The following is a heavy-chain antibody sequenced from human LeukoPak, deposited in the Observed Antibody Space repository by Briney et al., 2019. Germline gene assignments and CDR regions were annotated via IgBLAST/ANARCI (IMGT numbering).Heavy chain of an antibody. CDR1: GFTFSNVW. D-gene: IGHD4-23*01. J-gene: IGHJ4*02. V-gene: IGHV3-15*01. Sequence: GGSLRLSCAASGFTFSNVWMTWVRQAPGKGLECVGRIKTTTVGGTTDYAAPVKGRFTISRDDSKNMVYLQMNSLRAEDTAVYYCARVFPTVVKSRGALRSGPIDYWGQGTLVTVSS. CDR2: IKTTTVGGTT. CDR3: ARVFPTVVKSRGALRSGPIDY.